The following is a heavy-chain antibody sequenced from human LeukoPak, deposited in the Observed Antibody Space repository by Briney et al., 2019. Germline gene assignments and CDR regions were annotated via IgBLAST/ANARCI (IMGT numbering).Heavy chain of an antibody. CDR1: GGSISSYY. V-gene: IGHV4-59*08. Sequence: PSETLSLTCTVSGGSISSYYWSWIRQPPGKGLEWIGSIYYSGSTNYNPSLKSRVTISVDTSKNQFSLKLSSVTAADTAVYYCARQGQWLGTFDYWGQGTLVTVSS. CDR3: ARQGQWLGTFDY. CDR2: IYYSGST. J-gene: IGHJ4*02. D-gene: IGHD6-19*01.